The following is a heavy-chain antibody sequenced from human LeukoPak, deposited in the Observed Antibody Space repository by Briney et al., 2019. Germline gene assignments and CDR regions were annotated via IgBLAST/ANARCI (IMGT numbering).Heavy chain of an antibody. CDR1: GYTFTSYD. CDR2: MNPNSGNT. V-gene: IGHV1-8*03. Sequence: GASVKVSCKASGYTFTSYDINWVRQATGQGLEWMGWMNPNSGNTGYAQKFQGRVTITRNTSISTAYMELSSLRSDDTAVYYCARGSITMIVVVTAGSYDYWGQGTLVTVSS. CDR3: ARGSITMIVVVTAGSYDY. D-gene: IGHD3-22*01. J-gene: IGHJ4*02.